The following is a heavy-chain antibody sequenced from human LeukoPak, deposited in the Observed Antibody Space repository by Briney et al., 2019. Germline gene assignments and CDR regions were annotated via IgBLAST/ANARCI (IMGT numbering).Heavy chain of an antibody. CDR1: GFTFSSYA. Sequence: QPGRSLRLSCAASGFTFSSYAMHWVRQAPGKGLEWVAVISYDGSNKYYADSVKGRFTISRDNAKNSLYLQMNSLRAEDTAVYYCARDWRATVLWYYDSSGLFDYWGQGTLVTVSS. D-gene: IGHD3-22*01. CDR3: ARDWRATVLWYYDSSGLFDY. CDR2: ISYDGSNK. V-gene: IGHV3-30*04. J-gene: IGHJ4*02.